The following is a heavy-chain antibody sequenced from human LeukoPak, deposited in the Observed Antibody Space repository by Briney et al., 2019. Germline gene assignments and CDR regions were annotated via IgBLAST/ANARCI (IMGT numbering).Heavy chain of an antibody. D-gene: IGHD1-26*01. Sequence: GESLKISCKGSGYRFASYWIAWMRQTPGKGLEWMGIIYPGDSDTRYSPPFQGQVTISADKSDSTAYLQWSSLQASDTAIYYCARRIYYSDSWRGFDYWGQGTPVTVSS. CDR1: GYRFASYW. CDR3: ARRIYYSDSWRGFDY. CDR2: IYPGDSDT. J-gene: IGHJ4*02. V-gene: IGHV5-51*01.